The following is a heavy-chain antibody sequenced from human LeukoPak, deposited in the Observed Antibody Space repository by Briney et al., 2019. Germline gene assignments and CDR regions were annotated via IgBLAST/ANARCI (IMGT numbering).Heavy chain of an antibody. CDR1: GFTDSSNY. CDR3: ASQSQGFDY. J-gene: IGHJ4*02. V-gene: IGHV3-53*01. Sequence: GGSLRLSCAASGFTDSSNYMSWVRQAPGKGLEWVSVIYSGGSTYYADSVKGRFTISRDNSKNTLYLQMNSLRAEDTAVYYCASQSQGFDYWGQGTLVTVSS. CDR2: IYSGGST.